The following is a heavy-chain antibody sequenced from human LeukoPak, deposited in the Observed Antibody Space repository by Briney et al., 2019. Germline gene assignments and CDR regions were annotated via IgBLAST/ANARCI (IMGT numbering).Heavy chain of an antibody. D-gene: IGHD6-6*01. CDR1: RFTFSTYS. CDR3: ATYKGTYSSSSPDY. V-gene: IGHV3-21*01. J-gene: IGHJ4*02. CDR2: ITSSRTYI. Sequence: GGSLRLSCAASRFTFSTYSMNWVRQAPGKGLEWVSSITSSRTYIYYADSVKGRFTISRDNAKNSLYLQMNSLRAEDTAVYYCATYKGTYSSSSPDYWGQGTLVTVSS.